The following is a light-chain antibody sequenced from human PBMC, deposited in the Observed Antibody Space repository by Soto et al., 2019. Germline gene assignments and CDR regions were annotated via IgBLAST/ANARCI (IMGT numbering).Light chain of an antibody. Sequence: EIVLTQSPATLSLSPGERATPSCRASQTGSSSLAWYQQKPGQAPRLLIYEASNRATGIPARFSGSGSGADFTLTISSLEPEDFALYYCQQHINWPLTFGGGTKVDI. CDR1: QTGSSS. CDR2: EAS. V-gene: IGKV3-11*01. CDR3: QQHINWPLT. J-gene: IGKJ4*01.